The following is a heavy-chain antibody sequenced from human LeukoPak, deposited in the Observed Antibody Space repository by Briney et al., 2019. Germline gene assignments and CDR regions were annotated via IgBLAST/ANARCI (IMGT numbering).Heavy chain of an antibody. D-gene: IGHD3-22*01. CDR1: GFTFSSYA. J-gene: IGHJ4*02. CDR3: ARVVYDSRGYYSGAFDY. V-gene: IGHV3-7*03. CDR2: INLSGSET. Sequence: GGSLRLSCAASGFTFSSYAMSWVRQAPGKGLEWVANINLSGSETYYVDSVKGRLTISRDNAKNSLYLQMSTLRAEDTAVYYCARVVYDSRGYYSGAFDYWGQGTLVTVSS.